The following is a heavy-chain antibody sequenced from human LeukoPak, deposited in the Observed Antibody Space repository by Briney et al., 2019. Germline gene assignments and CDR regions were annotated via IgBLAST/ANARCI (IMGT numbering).Heavy chain of an antibody. CDR2: INPNSGGT. J-gene: IGHJ6*03. V-gene: IGHV1-2*02. CDR1: GYTFTGYY. D-gene: IGHD3-10*01. Sequence: ASVKVSCKASGYTFTGYYMHWVRQAPGQGLEWMGWINPNSGGTNYAQKFQGRVTMTRDTSISTAYMELSRLRSDDTAVYCCARAYYYGSPPGFWYYHYMDVWGKGTTVTISS. CDR3: ARAYYYGSPPGFWYYHYMDV.